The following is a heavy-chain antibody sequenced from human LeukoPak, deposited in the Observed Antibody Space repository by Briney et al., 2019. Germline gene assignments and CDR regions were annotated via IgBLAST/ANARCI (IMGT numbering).Heavy chain of an antibody. CDR1: GFTFSSYW. V-gene: IGHV3-74*01. CDR3: ARLRVVLTRWFGP. CDR2: INTDGSST. Sequence: GGSLRLSCAASGFTFSSYWMHWVRQAPGKGLVWVSRINTDGSSTSYADSVKGRFTISRDNAKNTLYLQMNSLRAEDTAVYCCARLRVVLTRWFGPSGQGTLVTFSS. J-gene: IGHJ5*02.